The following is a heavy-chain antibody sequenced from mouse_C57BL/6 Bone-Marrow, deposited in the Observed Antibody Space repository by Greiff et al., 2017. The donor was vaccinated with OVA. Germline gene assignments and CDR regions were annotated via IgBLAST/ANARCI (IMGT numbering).Heavy chain of an antibody. V-gene: IGHV1-72*01. CDR2: IDPNSGGT. Sequence: QVQLKQPGAELVKPGASVKLSCKASGYTFTSYWMHWVKQRPGRGLEWIGRIDPNSGGTKYNEKFKSKATLTVDKPSSTAYMQRSSLTSEDSAVYYGASVYYDYWGQGTTLTVSA. CDR3: ASVYYDY. J-gene: IGHJ2*01. D-gene: IGHD1-1*01. CDR1: GYTFTSYW.